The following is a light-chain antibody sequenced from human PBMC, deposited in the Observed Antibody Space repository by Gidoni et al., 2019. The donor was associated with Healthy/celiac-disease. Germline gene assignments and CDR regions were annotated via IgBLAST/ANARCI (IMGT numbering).Light chain of an antibody. CDR1: SLRSYY. J-gene: IGLJ3*02. Sequence: SSELTQDPAVSVALGPTVRITCQGASLRSYYASWYQQKPGQAPVLVIYGKNNRPSGIPDRFSGSSSGNTASLTITGAQAEDEADYYCNSRDSSVNHLRVFGGGTKLTVL. CDR2: GKN. CDR3: NSRDSSVNHLRV. V-gene: IGLV3-19*01.